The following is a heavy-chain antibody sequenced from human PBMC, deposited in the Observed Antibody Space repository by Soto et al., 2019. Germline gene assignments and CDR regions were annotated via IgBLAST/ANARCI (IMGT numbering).Heavy chain of an antibody. CDR3: AKDCSGGSCY. D-gene: IGHD2-15*01. V-gene: IGHV3-9*01. Sequence: EVQLVESGGGLVQPGRSLRLSCAASGFTFDDYAMHWVRQAPGKGLEWVSGISWNSGSIGYADSVKGRFTISRDNAKNSLYLQMNSLRAEDTALYYCAKDCSGGSCYWGQGTLVTVSS. CDR1: GFTFDDYA. CDR2: ISWNSGSI. J-gene: IGHJ4*02.